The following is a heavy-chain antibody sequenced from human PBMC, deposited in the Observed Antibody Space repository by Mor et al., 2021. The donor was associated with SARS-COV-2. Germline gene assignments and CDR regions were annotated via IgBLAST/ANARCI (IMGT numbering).Heavy chain of an antibody. J-gene: IGHJ4*02. D-gene: IGHD1-26*01. CDR3: AREMGTTYYVDY. V-gene: IGHV1-46*01. Sequence: KFQGRVTMTKDTSTSTVCMELSSLRSEDTAVYYCAREMGTTYYVDYWGQGTLVTVSS.